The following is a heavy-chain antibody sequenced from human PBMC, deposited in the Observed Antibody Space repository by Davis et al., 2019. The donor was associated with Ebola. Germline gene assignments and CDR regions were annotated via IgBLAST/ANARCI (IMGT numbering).Heavy chain of an antibody. CDR2: ISSSSSYI. CDR3: ARDRGAPPAFDI. J-gene: IGHJ3*02. D-gene: IGHD1-26*01. Sequence: PGGSLRLSCAASGFTFSSYSMNWVRQAPGKGLEWVSSISSSSSYIYYADSVKGRFTISRDNAKNSLYLQMNSLRAEDTAVYYCARDRGAPPAFDIWGQGTMVTVSS. V-gene: IGHV3-21*01. CDR1: GFTFSSYS.